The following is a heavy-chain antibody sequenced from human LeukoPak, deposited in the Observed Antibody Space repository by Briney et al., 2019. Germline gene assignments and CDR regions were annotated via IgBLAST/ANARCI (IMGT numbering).Heavy chain of an antibody. Sequence: GGSLRLSCAASGFTFDDYAMHWVRQAPGKGLEWVSGISWNSGSIGYADSVKGRFTISRDNAKNSLYLQMNSLRVEDTAVYYCARGRPHGNDYWGQGTLVTVSS. D-gene: IGHD4-23*01. CDR1: GFTFDDYA. CDR3: ARGRPHGNDY. CDR2: ISWNSGSI. V-gene: IGHV3-9*01. J-gene: IGHJ4*02.